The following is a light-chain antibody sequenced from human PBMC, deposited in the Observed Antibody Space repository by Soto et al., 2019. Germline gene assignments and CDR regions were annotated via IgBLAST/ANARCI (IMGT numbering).Light chain of an antibody. V-gene: IGKV1-39*01. CDR1: QTVSRY. CDR3: QQTYSNLWT. CDR2: AAS. J-gene: IGKJ1*01. Sequence: DIQLTQSPSSLSASVGDTVTITCRASQTVSRYLNWYQQKSGTAPKLLIYAASTLHTGVPSRFSGRGSGTDFTLTIHNLQREDFADYFCQQTYSNLWTFGQGTKVEIK.